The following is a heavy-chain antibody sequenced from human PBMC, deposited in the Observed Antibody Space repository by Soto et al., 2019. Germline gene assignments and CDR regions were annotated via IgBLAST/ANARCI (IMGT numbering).Heavy chain of an antibody. V-gene: IGHV3-33*01. CDR3: ARAGVEDWLDP. D-gene: IGHD3-10*01. J-gene: IGHJ5*02. Sequence: QVQLVESGGGVVQPGRSLRLSCEGSGFTFNKYGMHWVRQAPGKGLEWVAIIWYDGSNDFYADSVKGRFTISKDNSKNKVYLEMDSLGVEDTGIYYCARAGVEDWLDPWGQGTLVTVSS. CDR1: GFTFNKYG. CDR2: IWYDGSND.